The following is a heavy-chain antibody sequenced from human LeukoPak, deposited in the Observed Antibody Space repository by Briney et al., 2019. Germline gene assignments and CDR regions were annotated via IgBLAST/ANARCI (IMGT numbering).Heavy chain of an antibody. V-gene: IGHV3-23*01. CDR2: IIGSGDST. CDR3: AKGRGGTVTSGFNY. J-gene: IGHJ4*02. CDR1: GFIFNDYA. Sequence: GGSLRLSCAASGFIFNDYAMNWVRQAPGKGLELVSGIIGSGDSTYYADSVKGRFTISRDNSKNTLFLQTNSLRAEDTAVYYCAKGRGGTVTSGFNYWGQGTLVTVSS. D-gene: IGHD4-17*01.